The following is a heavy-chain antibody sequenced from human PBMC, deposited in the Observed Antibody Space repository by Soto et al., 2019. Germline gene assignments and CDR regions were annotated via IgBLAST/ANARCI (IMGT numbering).Heavy chain of an antibody. CDR1: GFTFSSYG. Sequence: GSLRLSCAASGFTFSSYGMHWVRQAPGKGLEWVAVIWYDGSNKYYADSVKGRFTISRDNSKNTLYLQMNSLRAEDTAVYYCAREASSGYYYAPYYYYGMDVWGQGTTVTVSS. D-gene: IGHD3-22*01. CDR3: AREASSGYYYAPYYYYGMDV. CDR2: IWYDGSNK. V-gene: IGHV3-33*01. J-gene: IGHJ6*02.